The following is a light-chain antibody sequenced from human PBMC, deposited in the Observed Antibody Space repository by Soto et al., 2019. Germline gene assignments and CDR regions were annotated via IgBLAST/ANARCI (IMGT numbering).Light chain of an antibody. Sequence: ENVLTQSPGTLSLSPGERATLSCRASQSVSNTYLVWYQQKPGQAPRLLIYGASSRATGIPDRFSGSGSGTDFTVTISRLEPEDSAVYYCQQYGSSPMYTFGQGTKLEIK. V-gene: IGKV3-20*01. CDR2: GAS. CDR3: QQYGSSPMYT. J-gene: IGKJ2*01. CDR1: QSVSNTY.